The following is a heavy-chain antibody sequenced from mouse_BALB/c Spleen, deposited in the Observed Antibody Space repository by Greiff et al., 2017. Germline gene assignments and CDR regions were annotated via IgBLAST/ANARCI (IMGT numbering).Heavy chain of an antibody. CDR1: GFTFSSYG. CDR2: ISSGGSYT. CDR3: ARQGVGNSFAY. Sequence: EVQLVESGGDLVRPGGSLKLSCAASGFTFSSYGMSWVRPTPDKRLEWVATISSGGSYTYYPDSVKGRFTISRDNAKNTLYLHMSSLKSEDTAMYYCARQGVGNSFAYWGQGTLVTVSA. D-gene: IGHD2-1*01. V-gene: IGHV5-6*01. J-gene: IGHJ3*01.